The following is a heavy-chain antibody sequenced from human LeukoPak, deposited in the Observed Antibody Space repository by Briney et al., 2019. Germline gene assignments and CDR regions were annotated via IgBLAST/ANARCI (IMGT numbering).Heavy chain of an antibody. V-gene: IGHV3-11*04. J-gene: IGHJ6*03. CDR2: ISRSGSTK. CDR1: GFTFSDYN. CDR3: ARGAGYDFWSALVYYYMDV. Sequence: PGGSLRLSCAASGFTFSDYNMRWIRQAPGKGLEWVSSISRSGSTKYYADSVKGRFTISRDNAKNSLYLQMNSLRAEDTAVYYCARGAGYDFWSALVYYYMDVWGKGTTVTVSS. D-gene: IGHD3-3*01.